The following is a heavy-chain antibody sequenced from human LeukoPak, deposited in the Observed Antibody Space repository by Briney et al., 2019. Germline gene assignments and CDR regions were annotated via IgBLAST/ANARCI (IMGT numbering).Heavy chain of an antibody. Sequence: GASVTVSCKASRYTFISYDINWVRQATGQGLEWMGWMSPNSGNTGYAQKFQGRVTMTRNTSISTAYMELSSLRSEDTAVYYCARGPPNWGFDYWGQGTLVTVSS. CDR2: MSPNSGNT. CDR1: RYTFISYD. CDR3: ARGPPNWGFDY. J-gene: IGHJ4*02. D-gene: IGHD7-27*01. V-gene: IGHV1-8*01.